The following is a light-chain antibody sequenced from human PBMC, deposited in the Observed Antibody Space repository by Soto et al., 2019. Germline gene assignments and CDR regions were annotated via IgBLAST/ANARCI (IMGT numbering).Light chain of an antibody. V-gene: IGKV1-5*03. J-gene: IGKJ3*01. CDR2: KAS. CDR1: QSISSW. Sequence: DIQMTQSPSTLSASVGDRVTITCRASQSISSWLAWYQQKPGKAPKLLIYKASSLESGVPSRFSGSGSETEFTLTISDLQPDDIATYYCQHYDSYPFTFGPGTKVD. CDR3: QHYDSYPFT.